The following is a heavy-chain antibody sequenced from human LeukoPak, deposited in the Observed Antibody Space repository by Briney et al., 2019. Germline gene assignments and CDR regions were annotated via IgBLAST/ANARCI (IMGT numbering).Heavy chain of an antibody. Sequence: ASVKVSCKASGYTFTDYYMHWVRQAPGQGLEWMGWISPNTGGTNYAQKFEGRVNMTRDTSIRTAYMELSRLTSDDTAVYYCARDTKTTVTTAGYWGQGTLVTVSS. CDR1: GYTFTDYY. CDR2: ISPNTGGT. V-gene: IGHV1-2*02. J-gene: IGHJ4*02. CDR3: ARDTKTTVTTAGY. D-gene: IGHD4-17*01.